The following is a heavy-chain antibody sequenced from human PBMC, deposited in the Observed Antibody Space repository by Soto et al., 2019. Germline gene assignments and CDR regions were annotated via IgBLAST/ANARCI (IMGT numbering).Heavy chain of an antibody. CDR1: GYRFTSND. CDR2: MNPNTGNT. D-gene: IGHD2-2*01. V-gene: IGHV1-8*01. J-gene: IGHJ4*02. Sequence: QVQLVQSGAEVKKPGASVKVSCKASGYRFTSNDVHWVRQATGQGLEWMGWMNPNTGNTGYAQKFQGRVTMTRNTSISTAYMELSSLRSEDTAMYYCRVVPDVQSDYWGQGTLVTVSS. CDR3: RVVPDVQSDY.